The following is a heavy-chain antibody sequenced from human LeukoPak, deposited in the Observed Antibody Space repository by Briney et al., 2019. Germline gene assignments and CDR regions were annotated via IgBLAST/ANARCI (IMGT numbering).Heavy chain of an antibody. V-gene: IGHV3-7*01. CDR3: AKGGRGNGEVY. CDR2: IKQDGSEK. Sequence: QPGGSLRLSCAVSGFTFRSYWMNWVRQAPGEGGEWVANIKQDGSEKNYVDSVKGRFTISRDNAKSSLFLQMNDLRAEDTAVYYCAKGGRGNGEVYWGQGTLVTVSS. CDR1: GFTFRSYW. D-gene: IGHD2-8*01. J-gene: IGHJ4*02.